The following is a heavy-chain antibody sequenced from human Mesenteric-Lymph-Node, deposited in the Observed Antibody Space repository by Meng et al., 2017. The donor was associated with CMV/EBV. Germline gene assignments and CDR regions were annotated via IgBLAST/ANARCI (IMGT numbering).Heavy chain of an antibody. CDR3: ARAGDSGYDYFDY. CDR1: GFTVSSNY. CDR2: IYSGGST. D-gene: IGHD5-12*01. V-gene: IGHV3-53*01. J-gene: IGHJ4*02. Sequence: GESLKISCAASGFTVSSNYMSWVRQAPGKGLEWVSVIYSGGSTYYADSVKGRFTISRDNAKNTLYLQMNSLRAEDTAVYYCARAGDSGYDYFDYWGQGTLVTVSS.